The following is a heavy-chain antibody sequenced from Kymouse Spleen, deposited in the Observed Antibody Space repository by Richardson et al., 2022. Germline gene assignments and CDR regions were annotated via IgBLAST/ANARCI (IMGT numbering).Heavy chain of an antibody. V-gene: IGHV4-34*01. J-gene: IGHJ6*02. D-gene: IGHD1-14*01. Sequence: QVQLQQWGAGLLKPSETLSLTCAVYGGSFSGYYWSWIRQPPGKGLEWIGEINHSGSTNYNPSLKSRVTISVDTSKNQFSLKLSSVTAADTAVYYCARGSGDYYYYYGMDVWGQGTTVTVSS. CDR2: INHSGST. CDR1: GGSFSGYY. CDR3: ARGSGDYYYYYGMDV.